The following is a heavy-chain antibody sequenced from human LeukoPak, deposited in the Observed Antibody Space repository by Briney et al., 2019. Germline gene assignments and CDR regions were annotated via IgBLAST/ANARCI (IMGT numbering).Heavy chain of an antibody. Sequence: PGKASCKASGGTLSSYPISWVRQAPGQGPEWMGRVIPIVGITNYGQKFQGRVTLTADISTNTAYMELSGLTFDDTAMYYCARSVASPDAGRGNWFDPWGQGTLVTVSS. CDR2: VIPIVGIT. CDR3: ARSVASPDAGRGNWFDP. D-gene: IGHD3-10*01. CDR1: GGTLSSYP. V-gene: IGHV1-69*02. J-gene: IGHJ5*02.